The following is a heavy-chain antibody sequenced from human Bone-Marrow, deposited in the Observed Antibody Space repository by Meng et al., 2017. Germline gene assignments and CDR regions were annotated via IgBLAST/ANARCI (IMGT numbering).Heavy chain of an antibody. D-gene: IGHD5-18*01. V-gene: IGHV3-21*04. CDR3: ARVNRWGYSYGYSDI. J-gene: IGHJ3*02. CDR2: ISSSNNYI. Sequence: GESLKISCAASGFTFNKYSINWVRQSPGKGLEWVSSISSSNNYIYCADSVKGRFTISRDNAKNSLYLQMNSLRAEDTAVYYCARVNRWGYSYGYSDIWGQGTMVTVS. CDR1: GFTFNKYS.